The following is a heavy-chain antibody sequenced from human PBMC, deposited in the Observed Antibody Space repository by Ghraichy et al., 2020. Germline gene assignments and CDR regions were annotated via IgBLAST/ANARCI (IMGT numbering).Heavy chain of an antibody. CDR1: GGSISSGGYY. D-gene: IGHD3-3*01. V-gene: IGHV4-31*03. J-gene: IGHJ4*02. Sequence: LRLSCTVSGGSISSGGYYWSWIRQRPGKGLEWIGYIYNSGSTYHNPSLKSRVTISADTSKNQFSLKLSSVTAADTAVYFCARETDDFWNGYCDYWGQGTLVTVSS. CDR2: IYNSGST. CDR3: ARETDDFWNGYCDY.